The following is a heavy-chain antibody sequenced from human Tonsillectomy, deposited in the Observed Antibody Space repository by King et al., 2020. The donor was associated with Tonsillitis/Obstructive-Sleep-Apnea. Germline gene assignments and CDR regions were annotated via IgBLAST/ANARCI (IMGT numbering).Heavy chain of an antibody. D-gene: IGHD6-19*01. CDR3: ARREYSSGWQEKRYYFDY. Sequence: QLQESGPGLVKPSETLSLTCTVSGGSISSSSYYWGWIRQPPGKGLEWIGSIYYSGSTYYNPSLTKRLTISVDTSKNQFSLKLSSVTAADTAVYYCARREYSSGWQEKRYYFDYWGQGTLVTVSS. V-gene: IGHV4-39*01. J-gene: IGHJ4*02. CDR2: IYYSGST. CDR1: GGSISSSSYY.